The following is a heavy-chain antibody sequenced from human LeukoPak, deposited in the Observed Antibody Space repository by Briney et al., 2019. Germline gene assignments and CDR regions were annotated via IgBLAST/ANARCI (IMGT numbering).Heavy chain of an antibody. CDR3: ARHGCSGGSCYRRYFDY. D-gene: IGHD2-15*01. CDR1: GGSISSSSYY. V-gene: IGHV4-39*01. CDR2: IYSSGST. Sequence: SETLSLTCTVSGGSISSSSYYWGWIRQPPGKGLEWIGSIYSSGSTYYNPSLKSRITISVDTSKNQFSLKLSSVTAADTAVYYCARHGCSGGSCYRRYFDYWGQGTLVTVSS. J-gene: IGHJ4*02.